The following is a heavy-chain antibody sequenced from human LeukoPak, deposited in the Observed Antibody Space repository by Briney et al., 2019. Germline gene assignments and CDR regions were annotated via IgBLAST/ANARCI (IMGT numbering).Heavy chain of an antibody. CDR2: ISYDGSNK. V-gene: IGHV3-30*04. D-gene: IGHD3-10*01. CDR1: GFTFSSYA. Sequence: GGSLRLSCAASGFTFSSYAMHWVRQAPGKGLEWVAVISYDGSNKYYADSVKGRFTISRDNSENTLYLQMNSLRAEDTAVYYCARDWGLAYYYGSGSYGYWGQGTPVTVSS. CDR3: ARDWGLAYYYGSGSYGY. J-gene: IGHJ4*02.